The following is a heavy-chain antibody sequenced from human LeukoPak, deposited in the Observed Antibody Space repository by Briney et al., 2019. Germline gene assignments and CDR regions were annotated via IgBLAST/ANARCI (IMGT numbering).Heavy chain of an antibody. V-gene: IGHV4-34*01. CDR2: INHSGST. D-gene: IGHD3-3*01. J-gene: IGHJ6*03. CDR1: GGSFSGYY. CDR3: ARDEFQNYDFWSGYSGYYYMDV. Sequence: SETLSLTRAVYGGSFSGYYWSWIRQPPGKGLEWIGEINHSGSTNYNPSLKSRVTISVDTSKNQSSLKLSSVTAADTAVYYCARDEFQNYDFWSGYSGYYYMDVWGKGTTVTVSS.